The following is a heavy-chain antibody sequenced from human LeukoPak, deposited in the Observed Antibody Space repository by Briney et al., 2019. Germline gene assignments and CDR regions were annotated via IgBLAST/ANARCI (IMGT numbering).Heavy chain of an antibody. CDR1: GFTLSSYA. CDR3: ARDKVSGSSGWYYFDY. CDR2: ISYDGSNN. J-gene: IGHJ4*02. V-gene: IGHV3-30-3*01. D-gene: IGHD6-19*01. Sequence: GRSLRLSCAASGFTLSSYAMHWVRQAPGKGLEWVAVISYDGSNNYYADSVKGRFNISRDNSKNTLYLQMNSLRAEDTTVYYCARDKVSGSSGWYYFDYWGQGPLVTVSS.